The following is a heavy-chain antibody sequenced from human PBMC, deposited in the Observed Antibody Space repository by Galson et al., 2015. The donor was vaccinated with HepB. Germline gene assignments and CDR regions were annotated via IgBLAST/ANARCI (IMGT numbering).Heavy chain of an antibody. J-gene: IGHJ4*02. CDR1: GYTFTGYY. Sequence: SVKVSCKASGYTFTGYYMHWVRQAPGQGLEWMGWINPNSGGTNYAQKFQGRVTMTRDTSISTAYMELSRLRSDDTAVYYCARAVDSSGWYSDFGYWGQGTLVTVSS. CDR3: ARAVDSSGWYSDFGY. CDR2: INPNSGGT. V-gene: IGHV1-2*02. D-gene: IGHD6-19*01.